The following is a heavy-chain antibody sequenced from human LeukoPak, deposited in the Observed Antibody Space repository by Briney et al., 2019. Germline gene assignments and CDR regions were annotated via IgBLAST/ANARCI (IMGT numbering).Heavy chain of an antibody. Sequence: SLKVSCRASGWTFSSYAMSWVRQAPGQGLEWMAGIIPIFGTANYAQKFQCRVTITADESTSTAYMELSSLRSEDTAVYYCARDRGIAVAGTGFDYWGQGTLVTVSS. CDR3: ARDRGIAVAGTGFDY. CDR2: IIPIFGTA. D-gene: IGHD6-19*01. V-gene: IGHV1-69*01. CDR1: GWTFSSYA. J-gene: IGHJ4*02.